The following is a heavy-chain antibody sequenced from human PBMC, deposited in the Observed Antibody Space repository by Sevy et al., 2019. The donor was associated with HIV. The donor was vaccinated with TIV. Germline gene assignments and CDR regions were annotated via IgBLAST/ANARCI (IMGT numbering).Heavy chain of an antibody. CDR1: GGSINNYY. CDR2: ISYSGTT. V-gene: IGHV4-59*08. J-gene: IGHJ4*02. D-gene: IGHD6-6*01. Sequence: SETLSLTCTVSGGSINNYYWSWIRQSPGKGLEWIGYISYSGTTNYNPSLKSRVTISVDTSKNQFSLKLGSVTAADTAVYYCARLRFWSSSSGSTNYFDYWGQGTLVTVSS. CDR3: ARLRFWSSSSGSTNYFDY.